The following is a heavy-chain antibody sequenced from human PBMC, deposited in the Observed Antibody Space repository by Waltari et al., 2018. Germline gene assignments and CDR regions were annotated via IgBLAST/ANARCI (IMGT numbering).Heavy chain of an antibody. Sequence: EVQLLASGGGLVQPGGSLRLSCEASGFTFSSSALNWLRQAPGTGLEWVSTMSGSYSTYYADSVKGRFTISRDNSKNTLYLKMNSLRVEDTAVYYCAKDGAKTISGTPCADYWGQGTLVTVSS. J-gene: IGHJ4*02. V-gene: IGHV3-23*01. CDR2: MSGSYST. D-gene: IGHD1-20*01. CDR3: AKDGAKTISGTPCADY. CDR1: GFTFSSSA.